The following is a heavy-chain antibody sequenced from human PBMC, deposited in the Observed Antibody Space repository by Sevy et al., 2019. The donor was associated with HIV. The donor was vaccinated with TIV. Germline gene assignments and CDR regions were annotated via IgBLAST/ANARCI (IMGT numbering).Heavy chain of an antibody. V-gene: IGHV3-15*01. Sequence: GGSLRLSCAASGFTFSNAWMSWVRQAPGKGLEWVGRIKSKTDGGTTDYAAPVKGRFTISRDDSKNTLYLQMNSLKTEDTAVYYCTTDVLYYYGSGSYYNVGGGIXLDXWGQGTLVTVSS. CDR3: TTDVLYYYGSGSYYNVGGGIXLDX. D-gene: IGHD3-10*01. CDR1: GFTFSNAW. J-gene: IGHJ4*02. CDR2: IKSKTDGGTT.